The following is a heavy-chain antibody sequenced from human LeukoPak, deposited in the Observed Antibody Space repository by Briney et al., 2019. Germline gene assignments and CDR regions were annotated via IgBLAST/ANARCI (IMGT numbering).Heavy chain of an antibody. CDR3: ARVALYSGYEGYMDV. J-gene: IGHJ6*03. CDR2: IIPIFGTA. D-gene: IGHD5-12*01. CDR1: GGTFSSYA. V-gene: IGHV1-69*05. Sequence: ASVKVSCKASGGTFSSYAISWVRQAPGQGLEWMGGIIPIFGTANYAQKFQGRVTITTDESTSTAYMELSSLRSEDTAVYYCARVALYSGYEGYMDVWGKGTTVTVSS.